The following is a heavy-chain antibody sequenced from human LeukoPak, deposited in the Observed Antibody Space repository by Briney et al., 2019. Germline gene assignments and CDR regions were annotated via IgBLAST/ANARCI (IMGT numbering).Heavy chain of an antibody. CDR2: ISGSGGST. D-gene: IGHD6-13*01. V-gene: IGHV3-23*01. Sequence: GGSLRLSCAASGFTFSSYAMSWVRQAPGKGLEWVSAISGSGGSTYYADSVKGRFTISRDNSKNTLYLQMNSLRAEDTAVYYCAKAGSSSWLRYYYNGMDVWGQGTTVTVSS. CDR3: AKAGSSSWLRYYYNGMDV. J-gene: IGHJ6*02. CDR1: GFTFSSYA.